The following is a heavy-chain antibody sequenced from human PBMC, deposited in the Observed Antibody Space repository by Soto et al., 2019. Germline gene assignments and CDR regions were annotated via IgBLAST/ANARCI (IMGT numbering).Heavy chain of an antibody. V-gene: IGHV4-39*01. CDR2: IYYSGST. Sequence: TVAEGSSVDGGGCWSMNRQPPGKGLEWIGSIYYSGSTYYNPSLKSRVTVSVDTSKNQFSLKLSSVTAADTAVYYCARHPSDFWFAPWGNGTLVTVSS. D-gene: IGHD2-21*02. J-gene: IGHJ5*02. CDR1: EGSSVDGGGC. CDR3: ARHPSDFWFAP.